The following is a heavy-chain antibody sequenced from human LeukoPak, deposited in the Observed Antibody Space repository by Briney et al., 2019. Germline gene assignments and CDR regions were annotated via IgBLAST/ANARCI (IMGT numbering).Heavy chain of an antibody. CDR1: GFTISNYG. J-gene: IGHJ6*03. CDR2: ISSSGSTI. V-gene: IGHV3-11*01. CDR3: AREYYSSSSYYMDV. Sequence: GASLRLSCAVSGFTISNYGMSWVRQAPGKGLEWVSYISSSGSTIYYADSVKGRFTISRDNAKNSLYLQMNSLRAEDTAVYYCAREYYSSSSYYMDVWGKGTTVTVSS. D-gene: IGHD6-6*01.